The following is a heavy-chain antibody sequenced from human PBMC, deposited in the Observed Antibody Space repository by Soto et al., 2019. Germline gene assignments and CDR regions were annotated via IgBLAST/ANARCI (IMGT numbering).Heavy chain of an antibody. J-gene: IGHJ4*02. CDR1: GFTFSSYG. D-gene: IGHD2-2*01. CDR2: IWYDGSNK. Sequence: PGGSLRLSCAASGFTFSSYGMHWVRQAPGKGLEWVAVIWYDGSNKYYADSVKGRFTISRDNSKNTLYLQMNSLRAEDTAVYYCARGGCISTSCYFYFDYWGQGTLVTVSS. V-gene: IGHV3-33*01. CDR3: ARGGCISTSCYFYFDY.